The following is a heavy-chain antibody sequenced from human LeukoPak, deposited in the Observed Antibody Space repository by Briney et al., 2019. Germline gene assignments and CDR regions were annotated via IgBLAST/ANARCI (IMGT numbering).Heavy chain of an antibody. CDR2: ISWNSGSI. V-gene: IGHV3-9*01. J-gene: IGHJ4*02. Sequence: PGGSLRLSCAASGFTFDDYAMHWVRQAPGKGLEWVSGISWNSGSIGYADSVKGRFTISRDNAKNSLYLQMNSLRAEDTALYYCAKDQRVRFSGLIDYWGQGTLVTVSS. CDR3: AKDQRVRFSGLIDY. CDR1: GFTFDDYA. D-gene: IGHD3-10*01.